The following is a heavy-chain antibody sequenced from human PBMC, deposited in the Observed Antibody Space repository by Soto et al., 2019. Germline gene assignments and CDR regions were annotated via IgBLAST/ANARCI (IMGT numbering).Heavy chain of an antibody. J-gene: IGHJ5*02. CDR3: ARGGIVVVVAATSGPWFDP. CDR2: IYHSGST. CDR1: GGSISSGGYS. Sequence: QLQLQESGSGLVKPSQTLSLTCAVSGGSISSGGYSWSWIRQPPGKGLEWIGYIYHSGSTYYNPSIKSRVTISVDRSKNQFSLKLSSVTAADTAVYYCARGGIVVVVAATSGPWFDPWGQGTLVTVSS. V-gene: IGHV4-30-2*01. D-gene: IGHD2-15*01.